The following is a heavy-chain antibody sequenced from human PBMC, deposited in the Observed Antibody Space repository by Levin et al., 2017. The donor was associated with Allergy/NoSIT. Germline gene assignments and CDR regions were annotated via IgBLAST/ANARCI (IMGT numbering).Heavy chain of an antibody. CDR3: AKTGSVRKQWLVQVDY. D-gene: IGHD6-19*01. CDR1: GFTFSSSA. Sequence: LSLPCAASGFTFSSSAMSWVRQAPGKGLEWVSAISGSGGSTYYADSVKGRFTISRDNSKNTLYLQMNSLRAEDPAVYYCAKTGSVRKQWLVQVDYWGQGTLVTVSS. J-gene: IGHJ4*02. CDR2: ISGSGGST. V-gene: IGHV3-23*01.